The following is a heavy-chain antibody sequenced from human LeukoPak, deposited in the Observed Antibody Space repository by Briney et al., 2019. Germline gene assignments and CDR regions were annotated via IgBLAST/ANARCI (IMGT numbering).Heavy chain of an antibody. V-gene: IGHV3-21*01. CDR3: ARDLGGPVVENSGWEYYFDY. CDR2: ISSSSSYI. Sequence: NSGGSLRLSCAASGFTFSSYSMNWVRQAPGKGLEWVSSISSSSSYIYYADSVKGRFTISRDNAKNSLYLQMNSLRAEDTAVYYCARDLGGPVVENSGWEYYFDYWGQGTLVTVSS. D-gene: IGHD6-19*01. CDR1: GFTFSSYS. J-gene: IGHJ4*02.